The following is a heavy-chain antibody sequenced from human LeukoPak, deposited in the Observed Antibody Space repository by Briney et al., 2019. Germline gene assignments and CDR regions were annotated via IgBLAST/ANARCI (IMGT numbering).Heavy chain of an antibody. J-gene: IGHJ3*01. CDR3: AKWTEGGAFDS. CDR2: IFYTGST. CDR1: GGSITSYY. Sequence: SETLSLTCTVSGGSITSYYWSWFRQPPGKGQEFIGYIFYTGSTNYNPSLKSRVTISVDTSKNQFSLKLSSVTAADTAVYYCAKWTEGGAFDSWGQGTMLIVSS. D-gene: IGHD1-26*01. V-gene: IGHV4-59*01.